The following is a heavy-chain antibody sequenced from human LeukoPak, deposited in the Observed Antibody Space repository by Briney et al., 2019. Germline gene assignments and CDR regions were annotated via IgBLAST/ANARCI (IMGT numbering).Heavy chain of an antibody. J-gene: IGHJ4*02. CDR2: IRYDGSNK. V-gene: IGHV3-30*02. CDR3: ARAGTVEMTPLDY. Sequence: GGSLRLSCAASGFTFSDCGMHWVRPAPGKGLEWVTFIRYDGSNKYYADSVKGRFTIYRDNSKNTLYLQMNSLRTEDTAVYYCARAGTVEMTPLDYWGQGTLVTVSS. CDR1: GFTFSDCG. D-gene: IGHD5-24*01.